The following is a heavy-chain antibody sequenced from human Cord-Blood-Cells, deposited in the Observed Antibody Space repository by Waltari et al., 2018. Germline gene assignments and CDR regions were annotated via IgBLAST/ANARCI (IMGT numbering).Heavy chain of an antibody. Sequence: EVQLVESGGGLVKPGGSLRLSCAASGFTFSSYRMNWVRQAPGKGLDGVSSISSSSSYIYYADSVKGRFTISRDNAKNSLYLQMNSLRAEDTAVYYCARGLTTVTDYWGQGTLVTVSS. CDR1: GFTFSSYR. D-gene: IGHD4-17*01. CDR2: ISSSSSYI. J-gene: IGHJ4*02. CDR3: ARGLTTVTDY. V-gene: IGHV3-21*01.